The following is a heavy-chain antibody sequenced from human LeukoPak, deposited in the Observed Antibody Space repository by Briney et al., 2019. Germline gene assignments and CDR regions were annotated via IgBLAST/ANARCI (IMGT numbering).Heavy chain of an antibody. D-gene: IGHD3-10*01. CDR2: NKEDGTDK. Sequence: GRSLRLSCAASGFTLSSYWMTWIRQAPGKGLEWVANNKEDGTDKYYLDSLKGRFTISRDNTKNSLFLQLNSLRAEDTAVYYCVRDRGWFHFDLWGQGTLVTVSS. J-gene: IGHJ4*02. CDR1: GFTLSSYW. V-gene: IGHV3-7*01. CDR3: VRDRGWFHFDL.